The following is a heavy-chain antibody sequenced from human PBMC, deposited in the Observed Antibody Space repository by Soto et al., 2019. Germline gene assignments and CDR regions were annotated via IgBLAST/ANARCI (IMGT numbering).Heavy chain of an antibody. CDR3: PRPQDYGDLSTSGFDY. Sequence: SETMSLTCVVSGGSFSNYGYNWIRQSPGKGLEWIGYIYHSGSTYYDPSLKSRVTISLDRSKNQFSLNLSSATAADTAVYYCPRPQDYGDLSTSGFDYWGQGTLVTVSS. V-gene: IGHV4-30-2*06. CDR1: GGSFSNYGY. CDR2: IYHSGST. J-gene: IGHJ4*02. D-gene: IGHD4-17*01.